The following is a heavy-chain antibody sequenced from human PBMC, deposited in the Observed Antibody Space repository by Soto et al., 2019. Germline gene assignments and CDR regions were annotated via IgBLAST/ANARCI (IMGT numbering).Heavy chain of an antibody. CDR3: ASRWGSMPGTRDAFDI. D-gene: IGHD2-2*01. CDR1: GYTFTSYA. J-gene: IGHJ3*02. V-gene: IGHV1-3*01. Sequence: ASVKVSCKASGYTFTSYAMHWVRQAPGQRLEWMGWINAGNGNTKYSQKFQGRVTITRDTSASTAYMELSSLRSEDTAVYYGASRWGSMPGTRDAFDIWGQGTMVTVSS. CDR2: INAGNGNT.